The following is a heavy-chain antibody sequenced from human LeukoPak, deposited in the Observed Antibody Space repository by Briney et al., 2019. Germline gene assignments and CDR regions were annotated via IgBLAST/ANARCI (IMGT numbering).Heavy chain of an antibody. V-gene: IGHV4-59*01. CDR2: IYYSGST. Sequence: SETLSLTCTVPGGSIRSYYWSWIRQPPGKGLEWIGYIYYSGSTNYNPSLKSRVTISEDTSKNQFSLKLSSVTAADTAVYYCAGVVEVPAATGLWFDPWGQGTLVTVFS. CDR3: AGVVEVPAATGLWFDP. D-gene: IGHD2-2*01. J-gene: IGHJ5*02. CDR1: GGSIRSYY.